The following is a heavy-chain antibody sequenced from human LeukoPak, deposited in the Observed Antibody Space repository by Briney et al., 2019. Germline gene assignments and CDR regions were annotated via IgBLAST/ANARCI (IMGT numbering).Heavy chain of an antibody. CDR3: TKSVEHSNYRKFGD. CDR2: ISGGGGGT. V-gene: IGHV3-23*01. Sequence: QTGGYLRLSCAASGFIFSDYAMSWVRQAPGKGPEWVSGISGGGGGTYYADSVKGRFTISRANSKNTLYLQMDSLRVEDTAVYYCTKSVEHSNYRKFGDWGQGTLVTVSS. CDR1: GFIFSDYA. J-gene: IGHJ4*02. D-gene: IGHD3-10*01.